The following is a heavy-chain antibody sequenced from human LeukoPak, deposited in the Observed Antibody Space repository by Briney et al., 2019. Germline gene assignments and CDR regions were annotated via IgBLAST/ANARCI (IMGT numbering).Heavy chain of an antibody. CDR3: TVRNGYYGLYWFDP. V-gene: IGHV3-49*03. CDR1: GFTFGDYA. CDR2: IRSKAYGGTT. Sequence: PGRSLRLSCTASGFTFGDYAMSWFRQAPGKGREWVGFIRSKAYGGTTEYAASVKGRFTISRDDSKSNAYLKMNSLKAEDTAVYYCTVRNGYYGLYWFDPWGQGTLVTVSS. J-gene: IGHJ5*02. D-gene: IGHD3-3*01.